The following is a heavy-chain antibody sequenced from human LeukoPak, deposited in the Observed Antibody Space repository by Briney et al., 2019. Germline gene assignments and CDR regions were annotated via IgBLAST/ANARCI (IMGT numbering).Heavy chain of an antibody. CDR3: ARRGYGGKHFDY. D-gene: IGHD4-23*01. Sequence: GESLKISCKTSGYSFTSYWITWVRQMSGKGLEWMGIIYPDDSDTTYSPSFQGQVTISADKSINTAYLQWSSLKASDTAMYYCARRGYGGKHFDYWGQGTLVTVSS. J-gene: IGHJ4*02. V-gene: IGHV5-51*01. CDR1: GYSFTSYW. CDR2: IYPDDSDT.